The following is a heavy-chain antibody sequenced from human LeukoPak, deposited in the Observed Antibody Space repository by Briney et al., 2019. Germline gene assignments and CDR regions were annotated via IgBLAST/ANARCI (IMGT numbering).Heavy chain of an antibody. D-gene: IGHD2-15*01. CDR3: ARAPVGDAFDI. V-gene: IGHV4-34*01. Sequence: PSETLSLTCAVYGGSFSGYYWSWIRQPPGKGLEWIGEINHSGSTNYNPSLESRVTISVDTSKNQFSLKLSSVTAADTAVYYCARAPVGDAFDIWGQGTMVTVSS. J-gene: IGHJ3*02. CDR1: GGSFSGYY. CDR2: INHSGST.